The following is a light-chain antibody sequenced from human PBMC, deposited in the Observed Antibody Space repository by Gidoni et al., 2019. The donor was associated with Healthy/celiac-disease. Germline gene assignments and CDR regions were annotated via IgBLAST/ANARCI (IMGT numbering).Light chain of an antibody. V-gene: IGLV1-40*01. CDR2: GNS. CDR1: SSNIGAGYD. Sequence: QSVLPPPPSVSGAPGQRVTISCPGSSSNIGAGYDVHWYQQLPGTAPKPLIYGNSNRPSGVPDRFSGSKSGTSASLAITGLQAEDEADYYCQSYDSSLSGNWVFGGGTKLTVL. CDR3: QSYDSSLSGNWV. J-gene: IGLJ3*02.